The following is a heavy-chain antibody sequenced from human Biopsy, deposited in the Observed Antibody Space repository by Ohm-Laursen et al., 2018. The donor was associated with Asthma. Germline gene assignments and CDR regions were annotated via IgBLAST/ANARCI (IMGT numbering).Heavy chain of an antibody. D-gene: IGHD3-9*01. Sequence: ASVKVSCKASGYTFINYAIHWVRQAPGHSLEWMGWINAANGNTKYSQKFQGRLTISGDTSASTAYMDLSSLRSEDTAVYYCARTYFDFLTGQVHDAFAMWVQGTMVTVSS. J-gene: IGHJ3*02. V-gene: IGHV1-3*01. CDR1: GYTFINYA. CDR3: ARTYFDFLTGQVHDAFAM. CDR2: INAANGNT.